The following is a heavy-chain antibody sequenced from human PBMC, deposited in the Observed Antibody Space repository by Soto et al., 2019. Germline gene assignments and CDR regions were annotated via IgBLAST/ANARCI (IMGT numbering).Heavy chain of an antibody. V-gene: IGHV4-30-4*01. Sequence: PGKGLEWIGYIYYSGSTYYNPSLKSRVTISVDTSKNQFSLKLSSVTGADTAVYYCAIERSITHYYDRGAFDI. CDR2: IYYSGST. J-gene: IGHJ3*02. D-gene: IGHD3-10*02. CDR3: AIERSITHYYDRGAFDI.